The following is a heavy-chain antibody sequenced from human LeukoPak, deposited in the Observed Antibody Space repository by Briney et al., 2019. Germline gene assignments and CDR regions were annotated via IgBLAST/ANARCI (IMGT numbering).Heavy chain of an antibody. CDR3: ARLGESSSWFQHYYYYYMDV. Sequence: GGSLRLSCAASGFTFSSYSMNWVRQAPGKGLEWVSSISSSSSTIYYADSVKGRFTISRDNAKNSLYLQMNSLRAEDTAVYYCARLGESSSWFQHYYYYYMDVWGKGTTVTVSS. D-gene: IGHD6-13*01. CDR2: ISSSSSTI. CDR1: GFTFSSYS. J-gene: IGHJ6*03. V-gene: IGHV3-48*01.